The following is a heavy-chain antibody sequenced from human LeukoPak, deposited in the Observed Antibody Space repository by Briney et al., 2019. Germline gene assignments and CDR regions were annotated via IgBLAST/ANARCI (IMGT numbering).Heavy chain of an antibody. Sequence: ASVKVSCKASGYTFTGYYMHWVRQAPGQGLEWMGRINPNSGGTNYVQKFQGRVTMTRDTSISTAYMELSRLRSDDTAVYYCARDEERSAFDIWGQGTMVTVSS. J-gene: IGHJ3*02. V-gene: IGHV1-2*06. D-gene: IGHD1-1*01. CDR2: INPNSGGT. CDR1: GYTFTGYY. CDR3: ARDEERSAFDI.